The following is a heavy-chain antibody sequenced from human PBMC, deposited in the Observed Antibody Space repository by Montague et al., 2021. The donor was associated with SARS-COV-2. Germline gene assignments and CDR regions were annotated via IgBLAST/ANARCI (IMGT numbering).Heavy chain of an antibody. CDR2: IYYSGST. CDR1: GGSISSSSYY. J-gene: IGHJ5*02. D-gene: IGHD3-9*01. Sequence: SETLSLTCTVSGGSISSSSYYWGWIRQPPGKGLEWIGSIYYSGSTYYNPSLKSRVTISVDTSKNQFSLKLSSVTAADTAVYYCARRSYDILTGYSIPNWFDPWGQGTLVTVPS. CDR3: ARRSYDILTGYSIPNWFDP. V-gene: IGHV4-39*01.